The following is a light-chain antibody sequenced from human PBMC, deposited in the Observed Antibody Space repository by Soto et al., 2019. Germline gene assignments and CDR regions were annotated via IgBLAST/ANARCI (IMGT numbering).Light chain of an antibody. V-gene: IGKV1-5*03. CDR2: TAS. CDR3: QQYNSAWT. CDR1: QSISTW. Sequence: DIQMTQSPSTLSASVGDRVIITCRASQSISTWLAWYQQKPGKAPKLLIYTASNLESGVPSRFSGSGSGTEFTLTISSLQPDDSATYYCQQYNSAWTFGQGTKVEIK. J-gene: IGKJ1*01.